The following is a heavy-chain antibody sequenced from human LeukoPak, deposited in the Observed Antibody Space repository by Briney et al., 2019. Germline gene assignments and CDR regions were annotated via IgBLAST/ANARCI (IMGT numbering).Heavy chain of an antibody. V-gene: IGHV3-21*01. CDR1: GFTFSIYN. Sequence: GGSLRLSCAASGFTFSIYNMNWVRQAPGMGLEWVSSISSSSSYIYYADSVKGRFTISRDNAKNSLYLQMNSLRAEDTAVYYCARLTTTVTTPFDYWGQGTLVTVSS. D-gene: IGHD4-17*01. CDR3: ARLTTTVTTPFDY. J-gene: IGHJ4*02. CDR2: ISSSSSYI.